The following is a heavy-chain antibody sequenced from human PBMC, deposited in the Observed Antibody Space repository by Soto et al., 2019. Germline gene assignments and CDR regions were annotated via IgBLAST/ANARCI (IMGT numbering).Heavy chain of an antibody. CDR3: ARDFSWFGELIASDY. CDR2: INAGNGNT. CDR1: GYTFTSYA. D-gene: IGHD3-10*01. J-gene: IGHJ4*02. Sequence: QVQLVQSGAEVKKPGASVKASCKASGYTFTSYAMHWVRQAPGQRLEWMGWINAGNGNTKYSQKFQGRVTITRDTSASTAYMEPSSLRPEDTAVYYCARDFSWFGELIASDYWGQGTLVTVPS. V-gene: IGHV1-3*01.